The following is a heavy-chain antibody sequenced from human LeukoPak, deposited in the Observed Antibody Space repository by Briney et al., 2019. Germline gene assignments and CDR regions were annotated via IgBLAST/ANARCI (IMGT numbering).Heavy chain of an antibody. CDR3: ARDLSDGIAARLDY. CDR1: GFTFSSYA. V-gene: IGHV3-30*04. Sequence: PGRSLRLSCAASGFTFSSYAMHWVRQAPGKGLEWVAVISYDGSNKYYADSAKGRFTISRDNSKNTLYLQMNSLRAEDTAVYYCARDLSDGIAARLDYWGQGTLVTVSS. J-gene: IGHJ4*02. CDR2: ISYDGSNK. D-gene: IGHD6-6*01.